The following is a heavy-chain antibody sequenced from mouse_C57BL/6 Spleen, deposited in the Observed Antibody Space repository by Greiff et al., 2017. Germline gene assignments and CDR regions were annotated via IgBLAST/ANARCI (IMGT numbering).Heavy chain of an antibody. Sequence: VKLMESGAELVRPGASVTLSCKASGYTFTDYEMHWVKQTPVHGLEWIGAIDPETGGTAYNQKFKGKAILTADKSSSTAYMELRSLTSGDSAVYYCTRRLYYYGSSSFAYWGQGTLVTVSA. J-gene: IGHJ3*01. CDR3: TRRLYYYGSSSFAY. CDR1: GYTFTDYE. CDR2: IDPETGGT. V-gene: IGHV1-15*01. D-gene: IGHD1-1*01.